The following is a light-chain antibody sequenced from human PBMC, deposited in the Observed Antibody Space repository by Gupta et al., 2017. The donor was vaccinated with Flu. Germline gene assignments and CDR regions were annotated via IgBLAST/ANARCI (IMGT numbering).Light chain of an antibody. J-gene: IGLJ3*02. V-gene: IGLV3-1*01. CDR2: QDN. CDR3: QAWDSTAWV. Sequence: SYEVTQPLSVSVSPGQTARITCSGNKLGERYACWYQPKPGQSPGWDMYQDNKRPPGIPECVFGANSGKKANLPITGTQSVDEADYYCQAWDSTAWVFGGGTKLTVL. CDR1: KLGERY.